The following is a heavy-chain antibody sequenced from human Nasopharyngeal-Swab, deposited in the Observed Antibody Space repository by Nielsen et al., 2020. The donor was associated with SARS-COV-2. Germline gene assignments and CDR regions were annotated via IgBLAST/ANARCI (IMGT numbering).Heavy chain of an antibody. D-gene: IGHD6-19*01. CDR1: GFTFSSYA. CDR2: ISYDGSNK. V-gene: IGHV3-30-3*01. Sequence: GESLKSSCAASGFTFSSYAMHWDRQAPGKGLEWVAVISYDGSNKYYADSVKGRFTISRDNSKNTLYLQMNSLRAEDTAVYYCARDKERAGYSSGWYGLGGQGTLVTVSS. CDR3: ARDKERAGYSSGWYGL. J-gene: IGHJ4*02.